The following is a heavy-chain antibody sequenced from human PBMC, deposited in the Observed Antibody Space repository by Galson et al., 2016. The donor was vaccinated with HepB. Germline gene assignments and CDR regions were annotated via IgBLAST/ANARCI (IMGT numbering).Heavy chain of an antibody. J-gene: IGHJ3*02. Sequence: SVKVSCKASGQTLIGYGITWVRQAPGQGLEWMGWINPQNGHTKYVQKLQGRVTMTTDTSTSTAYMELRGLRTDDTAVYFCARVTISPAYDRSGFYYHLGAFDIWGQGTGVTVSS. CDR3: ARVTISPAYDRSGFYYHLGAFDI. V-gene: IGHV1-18*01. CDR1: GQTLIGYG. D-gene: IGHD3-22*01. CDR2: INPQNGHT.